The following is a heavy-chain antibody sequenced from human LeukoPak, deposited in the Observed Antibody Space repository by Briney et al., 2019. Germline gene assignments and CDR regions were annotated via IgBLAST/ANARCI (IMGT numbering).Heavy chain of an antibody. CDR1: GGSISSSSYY. Sequence: SETLSLTCTVSGGSISSSSYYWGWIRQPPGKGLEWIGSIYYSGSTYYNPSLKSRVTISVDTSKNQFSLNLKSVTPEDTAVYYRARNLIPEQLVLNFWGQGTLVTVSS. CDR3: ARNLIPEQLVLNF. CDR2: IYYSGST. J-gene: IGHJ4*02. V-gene: IGHV4-39*07. D-gene: IGHD6-13*01.